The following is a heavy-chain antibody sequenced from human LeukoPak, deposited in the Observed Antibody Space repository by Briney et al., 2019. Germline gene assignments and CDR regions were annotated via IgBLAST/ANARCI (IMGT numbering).Heavy chain of an antibody. J-gene: IGHJ6*04. V-gene: IGHV5-51*01. D-gene: IGHD3-10*01. CDR2: VNPDDSDI. CDR3: ARHGLSGSGNYFRWPKPFTYYGVDV. Sequence: GESLKISCETPGYRFSNYWIGWVRQTPGKGLEWMGVVNPDDSDIRYSPTFQGQVTISVDKSISTAYLQWTSLKASDTGIYYCARHGLSGSGNYFRWPKPFTYYGVDVWGKGTTVIVSS. CDR1: GYRFSNYW.